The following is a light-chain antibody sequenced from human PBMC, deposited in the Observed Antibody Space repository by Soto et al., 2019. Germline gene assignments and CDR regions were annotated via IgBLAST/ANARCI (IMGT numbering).Light chain of an antibody. CDR2: EVT. Sequence: SALTQPASVSGSPGQSTTISCAGTRDDIGAYDYVSWYQQHPGNAPKLLVYEVTNRPSGVSDRFSGSKSGNTASLTISGLQAEDEADYYCNSYTNSSAVVFGGGTKVTVL. V-gene: IGLV2-14*01. CDR1: RDDIGAYDY. J-gene: IGLJ2*01. CDR3: NSYTNSSAVV.